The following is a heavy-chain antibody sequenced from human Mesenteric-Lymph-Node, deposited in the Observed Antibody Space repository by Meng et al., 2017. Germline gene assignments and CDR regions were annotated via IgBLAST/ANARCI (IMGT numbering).Heavy chain of an antibody. CDR3: ARVAAAGNEWFDP. CDR1: GGSFSGYY. D-gene: IGHD6-13*01. Sequence: WGACVLKPSATLSLPFAVYGGSFSGYYWSWIRQPPGKGLEWIGEINHSGSTNYNPSLKSRVTISVDTSKNQFSLKLSSVTAADTAVYYCARVAAAGNEWFDPWGQGTLVTVSS. J-gene: IGHJ5*02. CDR2: INHSGST. V-gene: IGHV4-34*01.